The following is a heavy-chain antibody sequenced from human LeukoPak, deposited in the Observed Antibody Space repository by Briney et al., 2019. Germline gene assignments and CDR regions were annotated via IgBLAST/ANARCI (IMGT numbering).Heavy chain of an antibody. CDR1: GYTFTGYY. CDR2: INPNSGGT. Sequence: GASVKVTCKASGYTFTGYYMHWVRQAPGQGLEWMGWINPNSGGTNYAQKFQGRVTMTRDTSISTAYMELSRLRSDDTAVYYCARASRTDAGAFDIWGQGTMVTVSS. V-gene: IGHV1-2*02. CDR3: ARASRTDAGAFDI. J-gene: IGHJ3*02.